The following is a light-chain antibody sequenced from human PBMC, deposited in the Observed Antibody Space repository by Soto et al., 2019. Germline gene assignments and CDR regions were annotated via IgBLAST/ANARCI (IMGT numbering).Light chain of an antibody. V-gene: IGKV3-11*01. J-gene: IGKJ2*01. CDR3: QQRSNWPGT. CDR2: DAS. Sequence: EIVLTQSPATLSLSPGERATLSCRASQSVSSYLAWYQQKPGQAPMLLIYDASNRATGIPARFSGSESGTDFTLTISSLEPEDFAVYYCQQRSNWPGTCGQGTKLEIK. CDR1: QSVSSY.